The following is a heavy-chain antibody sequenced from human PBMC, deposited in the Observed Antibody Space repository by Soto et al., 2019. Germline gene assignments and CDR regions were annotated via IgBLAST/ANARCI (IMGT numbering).Heavy chain of an antibody. V-gene: IGHV3-49*03. CDR3: TRGVTYYDFWSGPRPNDAFDI. CDR2: IRSKAYGGTT. CDR1: GFTFGDYA. Sequence: GGSLRLSCTASGFTFGDYAMSWFRQAPWKGLEWVGFIRSKAYGGTTEYAASVKGRFTISRDDSKSIAYLQMNSLKTEDTAVYYCTRGVTYYDFWSGPRPNDAFDIWGQGTMVTVSS. J-gene: IGHJ3*02. D-gene: IGHD3-3*01.